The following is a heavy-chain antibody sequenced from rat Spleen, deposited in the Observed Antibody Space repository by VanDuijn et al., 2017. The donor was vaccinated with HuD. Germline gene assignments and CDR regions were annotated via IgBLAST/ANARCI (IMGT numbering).Heavy chain of an antibody. D-gene: IGHD1-11*01. CDR3: ARRHYGYTDYFDY. CDR2: ISPSGGGT. J-gene: IGHJ2*01. V-gene: IGHV5-25*01. CDR1: GFTFSNYD. Sequence: EVQLVESGGGLVQPGRSLKLSCAASGFTFSNYDMAWVRQAPTKGLEWVASISPSGGGTWYRDSVKGRFTISRDNAKSTLSLQMDSLRSEDTATYYCARRHYGYTDYFDYWGQGVMVTVSS.